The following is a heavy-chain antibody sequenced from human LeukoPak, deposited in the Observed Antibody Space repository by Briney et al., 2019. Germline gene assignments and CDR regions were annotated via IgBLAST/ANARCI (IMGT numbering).Heavy chain of an antibody. J-gene: IGHJ3*02. CDR3: ARALIWGAFDI. Sequence: GGTLRLSCAASGFTFSSYSMNWVRQAPGEGLEGVSYISSSSSTIYYADSVKGRFTISRDNAKNSLYLQMNSLRAEDTAVYYCARALIWGAFDIWGQGTMVTVSS. V-gene: IGHV3-48*01. CDR2: ISSSSSTI. D-gene: IGHD3-16*01. CDR1: GFTFSSYS.